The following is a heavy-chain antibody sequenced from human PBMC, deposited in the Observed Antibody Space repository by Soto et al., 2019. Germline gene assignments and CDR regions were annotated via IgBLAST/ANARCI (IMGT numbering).Heavy chain of an antibody. CDR3: AKDRGIVATIRKSDY. V-gene: IGHV3-23*01. J-gene: IGHJ4*02. Sequence: GGSLRLSCAASGFTFSSYAMRWVRQAQGKGLEWVSAISGSGGSTYYADSVKGRFTISRDNSKNTLYLQMNSLRAEDTAVYYCAKDRGIVATIRKSDYLGQGTLVTVSS. CDR2: ISGSGGST. CDR1: GFTFSSYA. D-gene: IGHD5-12*01.